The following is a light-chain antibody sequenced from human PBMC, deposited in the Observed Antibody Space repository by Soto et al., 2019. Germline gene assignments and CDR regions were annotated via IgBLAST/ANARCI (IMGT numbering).Light chain of an antibody. V-gene: IGKV3D-15*01. Sequence: EIVMTQSPATLSVSPGERATLSCSASQSVSYNLAWYQQKPGQAPRLLIYDASTRATGIPARFSGSASGTEFTLTISSLLSEDFAVYYCQQYNNWPLTFGGGTKV. CDR2: DAS. CDR3: QQYNNWPLT. CDR1: QSVSYN. J-gene: IGKJ4*01.